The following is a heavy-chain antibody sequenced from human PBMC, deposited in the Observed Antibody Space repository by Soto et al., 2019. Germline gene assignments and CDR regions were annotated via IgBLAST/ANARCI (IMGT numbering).Heavy chain of an antibody. Sequence: EVPLVESGGGLVQPGGSLRLSCAASGFTFSNYWISWVRQAPETGLERVANIKQDGGEKYYLDSVKGRFTISRDNSKNSLFLQRHCLRTEDTAGNYSARETGFLHTLRYCNSTTCPEDYRCQGDLVTVSS. J-gene: IGHJ4*02. CDR3: ARETGFLHTLRYCNSTTCPEDY. CDR2: IKQDGGEK. D-gene: IGHD2-2*01. V-gene: IGHV3-7*01. CDR1: GFTFSNYW.